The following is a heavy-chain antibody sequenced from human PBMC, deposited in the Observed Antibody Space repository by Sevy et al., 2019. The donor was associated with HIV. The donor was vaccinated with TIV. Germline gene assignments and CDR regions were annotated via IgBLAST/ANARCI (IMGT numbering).Heavy chain of an antibody. Sequence: GGSLRLSCAASGFTFSSYAMNWVRQAPGKGLEWVSSINAISSNIYYADSVKGRFTISRDNAENSLYLQMNSVRAEDTAVYYCARDMFSGGNAVYGYWGQGTLVTVSS. CDR1: GFTFSSYA. CDR2: INAISSNI. J-gene: IGHJ4*02. V-gene: IGHV3-21*01. CDR3: ARDMFSGGNAVYGY. D-gene: IGHD2-15*01.